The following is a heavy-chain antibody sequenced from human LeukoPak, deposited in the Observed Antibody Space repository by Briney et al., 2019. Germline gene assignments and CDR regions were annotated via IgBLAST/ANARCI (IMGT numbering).Heavy chain of an antibody. J-gene: IGHJ4*02. CDR3: ATDRWELRAFDY. CDR2: FDPEDGET. CDR1: GYTVTELS. D-gene: IGHD1-26*01. Sequence: ASVKVSCKVSGYTVTELSMHWVRQAPGKGLEWMGGFDPEDGETIYAQKFQGRVTMTEDTSTDTAYMELSSLRSEDTAVYYCATDRWELRAFDYWGQGTLVTVSS. V-gene: IGHV1-24*01.